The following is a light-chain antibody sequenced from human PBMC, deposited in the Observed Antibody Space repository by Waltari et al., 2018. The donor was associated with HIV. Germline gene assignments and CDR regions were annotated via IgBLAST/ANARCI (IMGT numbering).Light chain of an antibody. CDR3: CSYAGSSTFEV. CDR2: EVS. CDR1: SSDVGSYNL. J-gene: IGLJ1*01. V-gene: IGLV2-23*02. Sequence: QSALTQPASVSGSPGQSITISCTGTSSDVGSYNLVSWYQHHPGKAPKLMISEVSKRPSGVSTRSSGSKSANTASLTIAGLQAEDEADYYCCSYAGSSTFEVFGTGTKVTVL.